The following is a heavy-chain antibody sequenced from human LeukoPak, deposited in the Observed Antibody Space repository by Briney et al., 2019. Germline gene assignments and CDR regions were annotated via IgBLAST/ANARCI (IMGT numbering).Heavy chain of an antibody. V-gene: IGHV3-30*02. CDR3: AKSRAPTADPDAFDV. CDR2: IRDAKNDE. J-gene: IGHJ3*01. Sequence: GGSLRLSCAASGFTFSIYAMHWVRQAPGKGLEWVAFIRDAKNDEYYVDSVKGRFTISRDNSKNSLYLQMNSLRREDTGLYYCAKSRAPTADPDAFDVWGRGTMVTVSS. CDR1: GFTFSIYA. D-gene: IGHD1-14*01.